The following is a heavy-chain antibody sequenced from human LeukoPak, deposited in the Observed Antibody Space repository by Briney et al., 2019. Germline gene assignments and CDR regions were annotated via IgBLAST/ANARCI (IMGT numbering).Heavy chain of an antibody. CDR1: GFTLSSYG. CDR3: AKGSYYDSSGYYY. D-gene: IGHD3-22*01. CDR2: NSGSGGST. Sequence: GGSLRLSCAASGFTLSSYGMSWVRQAPGKGLEWVSANSGSGGSTYYADSVKGRFTISRDNSKNTLYLQMNSLRAEDTAVYYCAKGSYYDSSGYYYWGQGTLVTVSS. V-gene: IGHV3-23*01. J-gene: IGHJ4*02.